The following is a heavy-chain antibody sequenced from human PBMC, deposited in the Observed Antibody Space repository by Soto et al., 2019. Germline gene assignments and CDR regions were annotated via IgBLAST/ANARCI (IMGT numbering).Heavy chain of an antibody. CDR2: IWYDGSDK. V-gene: IGHV3-33*01. CDR3: ARDSYSSSWYDLDY. CDR1: GFTFSSYG. J-gene: IGHJ4*02. Sequence: QVQLVESGGGVVQPGRSLRLSCAASGFTFSSYGMHWVRQAPGKGLEWVSVIWYDGSDKYYADSVKGRFTISRDNSKKTVDLQKNSLRAEDTAVYNFARDSYSSSWYDLDYWGQGTLVSVSS. D-gene: IGHD6-13*01.